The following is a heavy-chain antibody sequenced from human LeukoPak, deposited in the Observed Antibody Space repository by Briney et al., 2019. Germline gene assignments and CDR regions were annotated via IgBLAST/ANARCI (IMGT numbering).Heavy chain of an antibody. D-gene: IGHD3-3*01. CDR2: IYYSGST. Sequence: PSEALSLTCTVSGGSISSSSYYWGWIRQPPGKGLEWIGSIYYSGSTYYNPSLKSRVTISVDTSKNQFSLKLSSVTAADTAVYYCARRVGVVLFFEYWGEGTLVTVSS. V-gene: IGHV4-39*01. J-gene: IGHJ4*02. CDR1: GGSISSSSYY. CDR3: ARRVGVVLFFEY.